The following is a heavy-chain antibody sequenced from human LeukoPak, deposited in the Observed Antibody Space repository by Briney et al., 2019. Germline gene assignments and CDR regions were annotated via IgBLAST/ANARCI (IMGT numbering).Heavy chain of an antibody. Sequence: GRSLRLSCAASGFTFSSYAMHWVRQAPGKGLEWVAVISYDGGNKYYADSVKGRFTISRDNSKNTLYLQMNSLRAEDTAVYYCAREPLPYSYGPLDYWGQGTLVTVSS. CDR2: ISYDGGNK. V-gene: IGHV3-30*04. CDR1: GFTFSSYA. D-gene: IGHD5-18*01. CDR3: AREPLPYSYGPLDY. J-gene: IGHJ4*02.